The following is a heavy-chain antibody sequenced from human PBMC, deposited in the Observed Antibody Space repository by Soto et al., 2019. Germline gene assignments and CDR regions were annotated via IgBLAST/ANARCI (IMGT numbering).Heavy chain of an antibody. CDR3: AKIFLTDPHCSSTSCRAGSAFDI. V-gene: IGHV3-23*01. CDR1: GFTFSSYA. D-gene: IGHD2-2*01. J-gene: IGHJ3*02. Sequence: GGSLRLSCAASGFTFSSYAMSWVRQAPGKGLEWVSAISGSGGSTYYADSVKGRFTISRDNSKNTLYLQMNSLRAEDTAVYYCAKIFLTDPHCSSTSCRAGSAFDIWGQGTMVTVSS. CDR2: ISGSGGST.